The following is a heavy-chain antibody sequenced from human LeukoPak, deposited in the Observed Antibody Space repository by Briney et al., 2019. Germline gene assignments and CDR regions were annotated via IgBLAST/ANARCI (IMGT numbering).Heavy chain of an antibody. Sequence: GGSQRLSCAASGFTFSSYWMICVRQAPGKGLEGVANIKQDGSEKYYVDSVKGRFTTSRDNAKNSLYLQMNSLRAEDTAVYYCAKDRYGSGNFDYWGQGTLVTVSS. V-gene: IGHV3-7*01. CDR1: GFTFSSYW. CDR2: IKQDGSEK. J-gene: IGHJ4*02. CDR3: AKDRYGSGNFDY. D-gene: IGHD3-10*01.